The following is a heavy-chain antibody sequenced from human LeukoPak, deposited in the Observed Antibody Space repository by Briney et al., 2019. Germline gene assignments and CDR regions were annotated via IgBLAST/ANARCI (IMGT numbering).Heavy chain of an antibody. CDR3: ARGDLHGSLTAYNHFDY. J-gene: IGHJ4*02. Sequence: GESLKISCKASGYLFTNYWIGWVRQMPGKGLEWMGIMYPGDSETRYGPSFQGHVTISADKSITTAYLQWSSLRASDTAMYYCARGDLHGSLTAYNHFDYWGQGSLVTVSS. D-gene: IGHD3-10*01. V-gene: IGHV5-51*01. CDR1: GYLFTNYW. CDR2: MYPGDSET.